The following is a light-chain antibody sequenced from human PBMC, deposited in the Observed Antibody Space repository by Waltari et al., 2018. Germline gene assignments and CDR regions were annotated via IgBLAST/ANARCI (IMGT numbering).Light chain of an antibody. Sequence: QSVLPQPPSVSGAPGQRVTISCTGSSPNIGANSALHCYQHLPGTAPKLLIYDNNSRPSGVPDRFSGSKSGTSASLAITGLQAEDEADYYCQSYDNSLSGSYVFGTGTKVTVL. J-gene: IGLJ1*01. CDR2: DNN. CDR1: SPNIGANSA. CDR3: QSYDNSLSGSYV. V-gene: IGLV1-40*01.